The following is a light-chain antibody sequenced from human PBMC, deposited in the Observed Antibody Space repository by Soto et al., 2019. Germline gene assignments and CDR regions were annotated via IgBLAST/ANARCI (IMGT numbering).Light chain of an antibody. CDR2: DVS. CDR1: VSEVAGYTY. CDR3: SSFTRIVGL. J-gene: IGLJ2*01. Sequence: QSVLTQPASVSGSPGQTITISCTGAVSEVAGYTYVSWYQQHPGKGPKVIIHDVSNRPLGVSNRFSGSKSGTTASLTISGLQAEDEADYYCSSFTRIVGLFGGGTKLTVL. V-gene: IGLV2-14*03.